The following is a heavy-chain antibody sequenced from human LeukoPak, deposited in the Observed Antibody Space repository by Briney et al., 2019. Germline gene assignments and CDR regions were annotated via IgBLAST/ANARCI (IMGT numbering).Heavy chain of an antibody. D-gene: IGHD6-13*01. J-gene: IGHJ4*02. CDR3: ARGRIAAALKGYYYFDY. Sequence: PGGSLRLSCAASGFTFSSYSMNWVRQAPGKGLEWVSSISSSSSYIYYADSVKGRFTISRDSAKNSLYLQMNSLRAEDTAVYYCARGRIAAALKGYYYFDYWGQGTLVTVSS. CDR1: GFTFSSYS. V-gene: IGHV3-21*01. CDR2: ISSSSSYI.